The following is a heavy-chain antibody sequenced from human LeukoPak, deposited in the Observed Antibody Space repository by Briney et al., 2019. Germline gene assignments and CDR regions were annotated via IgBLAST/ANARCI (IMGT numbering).Heavy chain of an antibody. CDR3: ARSHSPGGLKLYSGSFPASSWFDP. J-gene: IGHJ5*02. CDR2: INPNSGGT. D-gene: IGHD1-26*01. Sequence: ASVKVSCKASGYTFTGYYMHWVRQAPGQGLEWMGWINPNSGGTNYAQKFQGRVTMTRDTSISTAYMELSRLRSDDTAVYYCARSHSPGGLKLYSGSFPASSWFDPWGQGTLVTVSS. CDR1: GYTFTGYY. V-gene: IGHV1-2*02.